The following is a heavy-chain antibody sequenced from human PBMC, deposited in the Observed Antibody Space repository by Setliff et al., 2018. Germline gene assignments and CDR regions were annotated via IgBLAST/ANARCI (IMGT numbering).Heavy chain of an antibody. CDR2: IRGRTDNYAT. CDR1: GFSFSGSA. J-gene: IGHJ3*02. V-gene: IGHV3-73*01. Sequence: GESLKLSCAASGFSFSGSAVYWVRQASVKGLEWIGRIRGRTDNYATAYAASVRGRFTISRDDSKSTAYLQMNSLKTEDTAVYYCTFARDGYDVFDIWGQGTMVTVSS. D-gene: IGHD5-18*01. CDR3: TFARDGYDVFDI.